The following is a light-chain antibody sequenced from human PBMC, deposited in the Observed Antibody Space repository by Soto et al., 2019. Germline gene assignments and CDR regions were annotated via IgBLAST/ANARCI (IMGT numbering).Light chain of an antibody. J-gene: IGKJ4*01. CDR3: QQRSIWPLT. CDR1: ENLRTF. Sequence: EIVLTQSPATLSLSPGERATLSCRATENLRTFLAWYQQKAGQAPRLLIYDASNRAPGIPDRFSGSGSGTDFTLTISNPEPEDAAVYYCQQRSIWPLTFGGGTKVDIK. V-gene: IGKV3-11*01. CDR2: DAS.